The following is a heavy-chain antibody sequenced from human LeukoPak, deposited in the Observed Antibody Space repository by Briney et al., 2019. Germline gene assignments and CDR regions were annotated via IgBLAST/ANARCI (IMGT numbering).Heavy chain of an antibody. D-gene: IGHD6-6*01. J-gene: IGHJ4*02. Sequence: PGGSLRLSCAVSGFTFSNNGMSWARQAPGKGLEWVSAISGSGGSTYYADSVKGRFTISRDNSKNTLYLQTNNLRAEDTAVYYCAKTSTAARLGYFDYWGQGTLVTVSS. CDR1: GFTFSNNG. CDR3: AKTSTAARLGYFDY. CDR2: ISGSGGST. V-gene: IGHV3-23*01.